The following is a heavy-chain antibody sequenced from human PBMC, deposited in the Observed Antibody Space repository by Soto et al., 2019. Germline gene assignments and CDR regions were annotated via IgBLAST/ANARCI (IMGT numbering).Heavy chain of an antibody. CDR3: AREIGYYGSGSNDAFDI. Sequence: ASVKVSCKASGYTFTGYYMHWVRQAPGQGLEWMGWINPNSGGTNYAQKFQGWVTMTRDTSISTAYMELSRLRSDDTAVYYCAREIGYYGSGSNDAFDIWGQGTMVTVSS. D-gene: IGHD3-10*01. CDR2: INPNSGGT. CDR1: GYTFTGYY. J-gene: IGHJ3*02. V-gene: IGHV1-2*04.